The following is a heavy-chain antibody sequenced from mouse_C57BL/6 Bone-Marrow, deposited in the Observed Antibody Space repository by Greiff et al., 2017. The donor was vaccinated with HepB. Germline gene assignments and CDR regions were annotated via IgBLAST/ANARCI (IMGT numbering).Heavy chain of an antibody. CDR2: IYPRSGNT. D-gene: IGHD1-1*01. Sequence: VKLQQSGAELARPGASVKLSCKASGYTFTSYGISWVKQRTGQGLEWIGEIYPRSGNTYYNEKFKGKATLTADKSSSTAYMELRSLTSEDSAVYFCARRDYGSSKDWYFDVWGTGTTVTVSS. V-gene: IGHV1-81*01. CDR3: ARRDYGSSKDWYFDV. CDR1: GYTFTSYG. J-gene: IGHJ1*03.